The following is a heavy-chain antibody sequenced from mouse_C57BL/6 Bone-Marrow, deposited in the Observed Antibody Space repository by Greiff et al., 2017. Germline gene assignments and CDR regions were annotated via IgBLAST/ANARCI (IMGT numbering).Heavy chain of an antibody. Sequence: VQLQQPGAELVKPGASVKMSCKASGYTFTSYWITWVKQRPGQGLEWIGDIYPGSGSTNYNEKFKSKATLTVDTSSSTAYMQLSSLTSEDSAVXYCATGIYYDYDRVYAMDYWGQGTSVTVSS. CDR2: IYPGSGST. J-gene: IGHJ4*01. D-gene: IGHD2-4*01. CDR3: ATGIYYDYDRVYAMDY. V-gene: IGHV1-55*01. CDR1: GYTFTSYW.